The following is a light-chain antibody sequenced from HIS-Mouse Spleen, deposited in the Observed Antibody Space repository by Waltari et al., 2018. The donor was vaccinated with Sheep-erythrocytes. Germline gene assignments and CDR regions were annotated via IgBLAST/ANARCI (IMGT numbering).Light chain of an antibody. Sequence: DIVMTQSPDSLAVSLGERATIHCKSSPSVLDSSNNKNYLTWYQQKPGQPPKLLIYWASTRESGVPDRFSGSGSGTDFTLTISSLQAEDVAVYYCQQYYSTLTFGGGTKVEIK. V-gene: IGKV4-1*01. J-gene: IGKJ4*01. CDR1: PSVLDSSNNKNY. CDR2: WAS. CDR3: QQYYSTLT.